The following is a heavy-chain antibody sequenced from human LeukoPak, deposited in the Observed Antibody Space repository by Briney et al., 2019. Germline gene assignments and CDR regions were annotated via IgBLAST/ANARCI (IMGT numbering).Heavy chain of an antibody. CDR3: ARAVSGRFDS. J-gene: IGHJ5*01. CDR1: GDSVSSHLVT. D-gene: IGHD3-10*01. Sequence: SQTLSLTCAISGDSVSSHLVTWNWIRQSPSRGLQWLGRTYYRSKWSNDYAVSVKSRITINPDTSRNQFSLQLKSVTPEGTALYFCARAVSGRFDSWGQGTLVTVSS. CDR2: TYYRSKWSN. V-gene: IGHV6-1*01.